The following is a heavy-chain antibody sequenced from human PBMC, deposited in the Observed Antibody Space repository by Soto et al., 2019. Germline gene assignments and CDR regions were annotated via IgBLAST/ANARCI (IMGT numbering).Heavy chain of an antibody. Sequence: GESLKISCKGSGDSITKYWISWVRQMPGKGLEWMGKIDPSDSYTNYSPSFQGHVTISIDKSINTVYLQWSSLRASDTAMYYCANLEGSSPTGAYWGQGTPVTVSS. V-gene: IGHV5-10-1*01. D-gene: IGHD2-15*01. J-gene: IGHJ4*02. CDR2: IDPSDSYT. CDR3: ANLEGSSPTGAY. CDR1: GDSITKYW.